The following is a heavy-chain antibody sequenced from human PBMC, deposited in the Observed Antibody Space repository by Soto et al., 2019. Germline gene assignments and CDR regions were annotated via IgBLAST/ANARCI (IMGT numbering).Heavy chain of an antibody. CDR3: ARGRSGYDGSDYYYGMDV. D-gene: IGHD5-12*01. V-gene: IGHV4-31*03. CDR1: GGSISSGGYY. J-gene: IGHJ6*02. CDR2: IYYSGST. Sequence: PSETLSLTCTVSGGSISSGGYYWSWIRQHPGKGLEWIGYIYYSGSTYYNPSLKSRVTISVDTSKNQFSLKLSSVTAADTAVYYCARGRSGYDGSDYYYGMDVWGQGTTVTVSS.